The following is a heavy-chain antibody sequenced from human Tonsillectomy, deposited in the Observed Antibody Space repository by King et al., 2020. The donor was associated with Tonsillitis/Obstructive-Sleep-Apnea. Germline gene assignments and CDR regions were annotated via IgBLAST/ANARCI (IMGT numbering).Heavy chain of an antibody. CDR2: ISYSGNT. V-gene: IGHV4-59*01. CDR3: AGSKGSGSYFDY. CDR1: GDSINSYY. D-gene: IGHD3-3*01. J-gene: IGHJ4*02. Sequence: QLQESGPGLVKPSETLSLTCTVSGDSINSYYWSWIRQPPGKGLEWIGYISYSGNTNYNPSLKSRVTISIDTSKSQFSLKLRSVTAADTAVYYCAGSKGSGSYFDYWGQGTLVTVSS.